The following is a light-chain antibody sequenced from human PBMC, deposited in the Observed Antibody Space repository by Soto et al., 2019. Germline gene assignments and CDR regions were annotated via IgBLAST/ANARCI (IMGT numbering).Light chain of an antibody. CDR3: HQRQSWPRT. V-gene: IGKV3D-15*01. CDR1: QSVSTN. Sequence: EIVMTQSPATLSVSPGDGATLSCRASQSVSTNFAWYQQKPGQAPRLLIYGASTRATGIPARFSGSGSGTEFTLTISSLQSEDFAVYYCHQRQSWPRTFGQGTKVDI. CDR2: GAS. J-gene: IGKJ1*01.